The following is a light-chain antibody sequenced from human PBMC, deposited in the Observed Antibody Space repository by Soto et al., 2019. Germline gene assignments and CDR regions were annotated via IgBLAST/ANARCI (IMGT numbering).Light chain of an antibody. J-gene: IGKJ4*01. V-gene: IGKV3-20*01. CDR1: QSVGRNY. Sequence: EIVLTQSPGTLSLSPGERATLSCRTSQSVGRNYLAWYQQKPGQAPRLLSYGASSRATGIPDRFSGSGSGKDFTLTISRLEPEYFAVYYCQQYVSSATFGGGTKVEIK. CDR2: GAS. CDR3: QQYVSSAT.